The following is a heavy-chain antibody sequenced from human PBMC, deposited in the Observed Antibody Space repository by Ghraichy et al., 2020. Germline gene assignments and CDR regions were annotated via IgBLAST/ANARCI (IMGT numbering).Heavy chain of an antibody. CDR3: ARGVRDRPGLGDY. J-gene: IGHJ4*02. D-gene: IGHD1-14*01. CDR1: GFTFSDYW. V-gene: IGHV3-7*04. Sequence: GGSLRLSCAASGFTFSDYWMSWVRQASGKGLEWVANINEDGSEKYYVDSVKGRFTISRDNAKNSLYLHMNSLRAEDTAVYYCARGVRDRPGLGDYWGQGTLVTVSS. CDR2: INEDGSEK.